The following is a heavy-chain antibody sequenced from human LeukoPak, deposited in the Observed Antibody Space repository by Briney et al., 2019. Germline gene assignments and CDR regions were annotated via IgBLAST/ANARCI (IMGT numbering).Heavy chain of an antibody. V-gene: IGHV3-7*01. CDR1: ELTLSNYW. CDR2: IQKDGSER. J-gene: IGHJ6*03. Sequence: PGGSLRLSCVASELTLSNYWMSWVRPAPGKGLEGVANIQKDGSERYYVDSVKGRFTISRDNAKNSVYLQMDSLRAEDTAMYFCARGGSGKYFYYMDVWGKGSTVTVSS. CDR3: ARGGSGKYFYYMDV. D-gene: IGHD3-10*01.